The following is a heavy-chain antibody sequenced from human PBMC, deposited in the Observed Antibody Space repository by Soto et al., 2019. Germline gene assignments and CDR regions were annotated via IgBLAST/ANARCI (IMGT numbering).Heavy chain of an antibody. J-gene: IGHJ6*03. CDR3: ARVRVGYGDYSYYYYYYMDV. Sequence: GGSLRLSCAASGFTFSDYYMSWIRQAPGKGLEWVSYISSSGSTIYYADSVKGRFTISRDNAKNSLYLQMNSLRAEDTAVYYCARVRVGYGDYSYYYYYYMDVWGKGTTVTVSS. CDR1: GFTFSDYY. CDR2: ISSSGSTI. D-gene: IGHD4-17*01. V-gene: IGHV3-11*01.